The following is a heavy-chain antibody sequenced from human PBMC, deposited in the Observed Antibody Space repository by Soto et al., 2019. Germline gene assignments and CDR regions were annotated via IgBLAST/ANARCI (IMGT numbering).Heavy chain of an antibody. J-gene: IGHJ6*02. V-gene: IGHV3-23*01. CDR1: GFTFSSYA. CDR2: ISGSGGST. D-gene: IGHD6-19*01. CDR3: AIRMSYSSGWGIGWVFNGMDV. Sequence: PGGSLRLSCAASGFTFSSYAMSWVRQAPGKGLEWVSAISGSGGSTYYADSVKGRFTISRDNPKNTLYLQMNSLRAEDTAVYYCAIRMSYSSGWGIGWVFNGMDVWGQGTTVTVSS.